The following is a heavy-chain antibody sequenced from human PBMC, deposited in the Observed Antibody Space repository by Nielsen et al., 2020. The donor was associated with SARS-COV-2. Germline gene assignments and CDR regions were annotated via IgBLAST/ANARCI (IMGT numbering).Heavy chain of an antibody. Sequence: SVKVSCKASGGTFSSYAISWVRQAPGQGLEWMGGIITIFGTANYEQKFQGRVTITADKSTSTAYMELRSLRSDDTAVYYCARTSRDITIFGVVIRLGYWGQGTLVTVSS. CDR1: GGTFSSYA. CDR2: IITIFGTA. D-gene: IGHD3-3*01. V-gene: IGHV1-69*06. CDR3: ARTSRDITIFGVVIRLGY. J-gene: IGHJ4*02.